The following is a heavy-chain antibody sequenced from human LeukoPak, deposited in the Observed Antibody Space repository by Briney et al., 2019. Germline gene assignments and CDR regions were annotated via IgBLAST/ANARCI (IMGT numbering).Heavy chain of an antibody. CDR2: INHSGST. CDR1: GGSFSGYY. J-gene: IGHJ4*02. Sequence: KPSETLSLTCALYGGSFSGYYWSWIRQPPGKGLEWIGEINHSGSTNYNPSLKSRVTISVDTSKNRFSLKLSSVTAADTAVYYCARGQWLVPGYFDSWGQGTLVTVSS. CDR3: ARGQWLVPGYFDS. V-gene: IGHV4-34*01. D-gene: IGHD6-19*01.